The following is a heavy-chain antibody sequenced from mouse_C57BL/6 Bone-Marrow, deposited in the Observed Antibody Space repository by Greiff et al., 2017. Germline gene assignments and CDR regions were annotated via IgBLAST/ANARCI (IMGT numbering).Heavy chain of an antibody. D-gene: IGHD1-1*01. CDR2: IYPGSGST. CDR3: ARERLGSSYWYFDV. Sequence: VQLQPPGAELVKPGASVKMSCKASGYTFTSYWITWVKQRPGQGLEWIGDIYPGSGSTNYNEKFKSKATLTVDTSSSTAYMQLSSLTSEDSAVYYWARERLGSSYWYFDVWGTGTTVTVSS. CDR1: GYTFTSYW. V-gene: IGHV1-55*01. J-gene: IGHJ1*03.